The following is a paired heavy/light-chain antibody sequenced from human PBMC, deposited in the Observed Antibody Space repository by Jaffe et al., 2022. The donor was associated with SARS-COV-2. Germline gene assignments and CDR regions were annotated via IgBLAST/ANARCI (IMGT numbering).Light chain of an antibody. V-gene: IGLV2-14*01. Sequence: QSALTQPASVSGAPGQSITISCTGTSSDVGGYNYVSWYQQHPGKAPKLLIYDVSNRPSGVSDRFSASKFGNTASLSISGLQAEDEADYYCNSFRSSSPPCYVFGTGTKVTVL. CDR1: SSDVGGYNY. CDR3: NSFRSSSPPCYV. J-gene: IGLJ1*01. CDR2: DVS.
Heavy chain of an antibody. V-gene: IGHV3-7*03. CDR2: IKLDGSAK. J-gene: IGHJ3*02. CDR1: GFTFSSYW. Sequence: EVQLVESGGGLVQPGGSLKLSCAASGFTFSSYWMNWVRQAPGKGLEWVANIKLDGSAKHYVDSVRGRFTITRDNAKNSLFLQMNFLRGEDTAMYYCARDNSATGGLDMWGQGTMVTVSS. CDR3: ARDNSATGGLDM.